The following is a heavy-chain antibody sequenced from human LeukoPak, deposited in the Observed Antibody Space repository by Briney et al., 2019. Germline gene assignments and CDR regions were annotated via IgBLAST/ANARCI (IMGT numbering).Heavy chain of an antibody. D-gene: IGHD2-21*01. V-gene: IGHV4-59*08. CDR3: ARHVAQRPHFFDY. Sequence: SETLSLTCTVSGGSISSYYWSWIRQPPGKGPEWIGYIYYSGSTKYNSSLRSRVTISVDTSKNQFSLNLSSVTAADTAVYYCARHVAQRPHFFDYWGQGTLVTVSS. J-gene: IGHJ4*02. CDR1: GGSISSYY. CDR2: IYYSGST.